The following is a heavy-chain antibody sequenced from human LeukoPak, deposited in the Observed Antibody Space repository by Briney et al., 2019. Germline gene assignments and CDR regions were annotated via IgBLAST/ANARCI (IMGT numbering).Heavy chain of an antibody. CDR1: GFTFSSYG. Sequence: PGGSLRLSCAASGFTFSSYGMNWVRQAPGKGLEWVSYISSSSSTIYYADSVKGRFTISRDNAKNSLYLQMNSLRAEDTAVYYCARDSIAAAGSYWGQGTLVTVSS. J-gene: IGHJ4*02. CDR2: ISSSSSTI. CDR3: ARDSIAAAGSY. D-gene: IGHD6-13*01. V-gene: IGHV3-48*01.